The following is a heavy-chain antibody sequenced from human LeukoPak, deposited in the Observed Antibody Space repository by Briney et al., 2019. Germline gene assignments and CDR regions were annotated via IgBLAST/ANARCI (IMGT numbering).Heavy chain of an antibody. CDR2: ISYDGSNK. V-gene: IGHV3-30*18. D-gene: IGHD5-24*01. CDR1: GFTFSSYG. CDR3: AKDSRDGYNFWFDP. J-gene: IGHJ5*02. Sequence: PGRSLRLSCAASGFTFSSYGMHWVRQAPGKGLEWVAVISYDGSNKYYADSVKGRFTIPRDNSKNTLYLQMNSLRAEDTAVYYCAKDSRDGYNFWFDPWGQGTLVTVSS.